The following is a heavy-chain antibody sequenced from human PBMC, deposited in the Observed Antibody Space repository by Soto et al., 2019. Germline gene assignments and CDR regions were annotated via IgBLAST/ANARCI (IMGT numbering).Heavy chain of an antibody. J-gene: IGHJ4*02. V-gene: IGHV3-48*01. Sequence: GGSLRLSCAASGFTFSSFSMSWVRQAPGKGLEWVSYISSCSSTIYYAYSVKGRFTISRDNAKNSLYLQMNSLRAEDTAVYYCSRAMKETYYDILSGYYTLYNFDYWGQGTLVTVSS. CDR1: GFTFSSFS. CDR2: ISSCSSTI. CDR3: SRAMKETYYDILSGYYTLYNFDY. D-gene: IGHD3-9*01.